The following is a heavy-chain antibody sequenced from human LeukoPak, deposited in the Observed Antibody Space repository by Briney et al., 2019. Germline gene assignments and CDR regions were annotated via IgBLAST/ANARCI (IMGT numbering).Heavy chain of an antibody. Sequence: PGGTLRLSCAASGFTFSSYGMSWVRQAPGKGLEWVSGINWNGGSTGYADSVKGRFTISRDNAKNSLYLQMNSLRAEDTALYYCGRAYYLDYFYYYMDVWGKGTTVTVSS. CDR3: GRAYYLDYFYYYMDV. V-gene: IGHV3-20*04. CDR1: GFTFSSYG. CDR2: INWNGGST. J-gene: IGHJ6*03. D-gene: IGHD3-22*01.